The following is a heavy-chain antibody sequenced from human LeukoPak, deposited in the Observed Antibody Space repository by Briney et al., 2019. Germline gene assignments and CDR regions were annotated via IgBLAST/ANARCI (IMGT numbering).Heavy chain of an antibody. CDR3: AREPYDILTGYLGSRFDP. D-gene: IGHD3-9*01. Sequence: ASVTVPCKASGYTFTSYGISWVRQAPGQGLEWMGWISAYNGNTNYAQKLQGRGTITTDTSASTAYMELRSLRSDDTAVYYCAREPYDILTGYLGSRFDPWGQGTLVTVSS. J-gene: IGHJ5*02. CDR2: ISAYNGNT. CDR1: GYTFTSYG. V-gene: IGHV1-18*04.